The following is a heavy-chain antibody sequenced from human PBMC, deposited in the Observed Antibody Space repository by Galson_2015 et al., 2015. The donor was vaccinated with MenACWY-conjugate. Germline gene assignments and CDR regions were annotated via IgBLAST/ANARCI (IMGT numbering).Heavy chain of an antibody. CDR3: AKVEVSWDITGTTGFFDY. CDR1: GFTFSSYG. J-gene: IGHJ4*02. V-gene: IGHV3-30*18. Sequence: SLRLSCAASGFTFSSYGMHWVRQAPGKGLEWVAVISYDGSNKYYADSVKGRFTISRDNSKNTLYLQMNSLRAEDTAVYYCAKVEVSWDITGTTGFFDYWGQGTLVTVSS. CDR2: ISYDGSNK. D-gene: IGHD1-20*01.